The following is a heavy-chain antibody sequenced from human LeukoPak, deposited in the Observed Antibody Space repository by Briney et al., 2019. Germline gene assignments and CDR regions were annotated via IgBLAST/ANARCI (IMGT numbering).Heavy chain of an antibody. D-gene: IGHD4-17*01. V-gene: IGHV3-30*18. J-gene: IGHJ5*02. CDR1: GFTFSSYG. CDR3: AKAHTVTTLYWFDP. CDR2: ISYDGSNQ. Sequence: GGSLRLSCAASGFTFSSYGMHWVRQAPDKGLEWVAVISYDGSNQYYADSVKGRFTISRDNSKNTLCLQMNSLRGADTAVYYCAKAHTVTTLYWFDPWGQGTLVTVSS.